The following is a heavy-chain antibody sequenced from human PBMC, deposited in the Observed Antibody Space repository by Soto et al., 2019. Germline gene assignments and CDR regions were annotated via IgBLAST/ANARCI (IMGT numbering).Heavy chain of an antibody. CDR3: AREYYYDSSGDDAFDI. CDR2: ISGSGGST. D-gene: IGHD3-22*01. V-gene: IGHV3-23*01. J-gene: IGHJ3*02. Sequence: EVQLLESGGGLVQPGGSLRLSCAASGFTFSGYAMSWVRQPPGKGLDWVSAISGSGGSTYYADSVKGRFTISRDNSKNTLYLQMNSLRAEDTARYYWAREYYYDSSGDDAFDIWGQGTMVTVSS. CDR1: GFTFSGYA.